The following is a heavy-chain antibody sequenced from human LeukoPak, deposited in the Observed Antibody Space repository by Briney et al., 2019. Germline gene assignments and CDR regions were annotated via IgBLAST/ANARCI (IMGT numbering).Heavy chain of an antibody. CDR2: IYPGDSDT. CDR1: GYTFTSYW. D-gene: IGHD3-16*01. CDR3: ARHRDYVPDI. Sequence: GESLKISCKGSGYTFTSYWIGWVRQMPGKGLEWMGTIYPGDSDTRYSPSFQGQVTISADKSISAAYLQWSSLKASDTAVYFCARHRDYVPDIWGQGTMVTVSS. V-gene: IGHV5-51*01. J-gene: IGHJ3*02.